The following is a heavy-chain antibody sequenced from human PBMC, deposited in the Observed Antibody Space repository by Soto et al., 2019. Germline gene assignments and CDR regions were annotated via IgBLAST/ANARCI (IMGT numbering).Heavy chain of an antibody. Sequence: GASVKVSCKASGFTFTSSAVQWVRQAREQRLEWIGWIVVGSGNTNYAQKFQERVTITRDMSTSTAYMELSSLRSEDTAVYYCAAEDMATIYSEGYWGQGTLVTVSS. CDR2: IVVGSGNT. D-gene: IGHD5-12*01. CDR1: GFTFTSSA. V-gene: IGHV1-58*01. J-gene: IGHJ4*02. CDR3: AAEDMATIYSEGY.